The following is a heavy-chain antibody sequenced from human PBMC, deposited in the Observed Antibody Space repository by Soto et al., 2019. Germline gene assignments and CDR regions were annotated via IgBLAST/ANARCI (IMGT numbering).Heavy chain of an antibody. V-gene: IGHV3-53*01. CDR2: IYSGGST. CDR3: ARDSRYFDWLLSDYYGMDV. D-gene: IGHD3-9*01. CDR1: GFTVSSNY. J-gene: IGHJ6*02. Sequence: SGGSLRLSCAASGFTVSSNYMSWVRQAPGKGLEWVSVIYSGGSTYYADSVKGRFTISRDNSKNTLYLQMNSLRAEDTAVYYCARDSRYFDWLLSDYYGMDVWGQGTTVTVSS.